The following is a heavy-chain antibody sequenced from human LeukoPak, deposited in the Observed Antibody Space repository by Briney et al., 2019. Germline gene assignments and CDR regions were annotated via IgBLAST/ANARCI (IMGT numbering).Heavy chain of an antibody. Sequence: GGSLRLSCAASGFTFSSSAMSWVRQAPGKGLEWVSSISGSDSGGSTYYADSVKGRFTISRDNSKNTLYLQMNSLRAEDTAVYYCAKSGYNRFDYWGQGTLVTVSS. CDR3: AKSGYNRFDY. D-gene: IGHD5-24*01. V-gene: IGHV3-23*01. CDR1: GFTFSSSA. J-gene: IGHJ4*02. CDR2: ISGSDSGGST.